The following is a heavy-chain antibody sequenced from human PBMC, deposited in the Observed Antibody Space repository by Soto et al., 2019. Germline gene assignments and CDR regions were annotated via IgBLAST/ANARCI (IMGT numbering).Heavy chain of an antibody. CDR2: MNPNSGNT. Sequence: QVQLVQSGAEVKKPGASVKVSCKASGYTFTSYDINWVRQATGQGLEWMGWMNPNSGNTGYAQKFQGRVTMTRNTSISTAYMELSSLRSEDTAVYYCARTYYDFWSGFLDWFDPWGQGTLVTVSS. D-gene: IGHD3-3*01. V-gene: IGHV1-8*01. J-gene: IGHJ5*02. CDR1: GYTFTSYD. CDR3: ARTYYDFWSGFLDWFDP.